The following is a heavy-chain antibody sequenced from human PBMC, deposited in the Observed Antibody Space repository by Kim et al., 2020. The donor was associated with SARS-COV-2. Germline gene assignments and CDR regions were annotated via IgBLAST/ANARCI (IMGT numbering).Heavy chain of an antibody. CDR1: GFTFSSYA. V-gene: IGHV3-23*01. CDR2: ISGSGGST. CDR3: AKDKQWELLLDY. D-gene: IGHD1-26*01. Sequence: GGSLRLSCAASGFTFSSYAMSWVRQAPGKGLEWASAISGSGGSTYYADSVKGRFTISRDNSKNTLYLQMNSLRAEDTAVYYCAKDKQWELLLDYWGQGTLVTVSS. J-gene: IGHJ4*02.